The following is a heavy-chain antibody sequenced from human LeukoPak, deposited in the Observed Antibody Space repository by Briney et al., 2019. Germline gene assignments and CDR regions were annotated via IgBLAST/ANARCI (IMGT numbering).Heavy chain of an antibody. V-gene: IGHV1-8*01. Sequence: ASVKVSCKASGYTFTSHDINWVRQATGQGLEWMGWMNPNSGNTGYAQKFQDRVTMTRNTSISTAYMELSSLRSEDTAVYYCARGRVEQWLDRVMDFQHWGQGTLVTVSS. D-gene: IGHD6-19*01. CDR1: GYTFTSHD. CDR3: ARGRVEQWLDRVMDFQH. J-gene: IGHJ1*01. CDR2: MNPNSGNT.